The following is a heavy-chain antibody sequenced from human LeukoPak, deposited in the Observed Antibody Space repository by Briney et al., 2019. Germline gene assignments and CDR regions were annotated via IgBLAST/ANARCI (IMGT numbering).Heavy chain of an antibody. CDR3: ARSRDDILTGYIYYYYMDV. J-gene: IGHJ6*03. Sequence: ASVKVSCKASGGTFSSYAISWVRQAPGQGLEWMGGIIPISGTANYAQKFQGRVTIIAGESTSTAYMELSSLRSEDTAVYYCARSRDDILTGYIYYYYMDVWGKGTTVTVSS. CDR2: IIPISGTA. CDR1: GGTFSSYA. D-gene: IGHD3-9*01. V-gene: IGHV1-69*13.